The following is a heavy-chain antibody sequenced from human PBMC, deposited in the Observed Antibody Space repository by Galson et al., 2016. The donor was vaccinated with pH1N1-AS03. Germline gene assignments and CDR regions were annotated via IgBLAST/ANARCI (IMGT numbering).Heavy chain of an antibody. D-gene: IGHD2-15*01. CDR3: ERAGGY. V-gene: IGHV3-64*02. J-gene: IGHJ6*04. CDR2: ISSDGGST. Sequence: SLRLSCAASGFIFSNHGMHWARQAPGKGPEFVARISSDGGSTYYTDSVKARFTISRDNSKNTLYLQMDSLRVEDTAVYYCERAGGYWGKGTTVTVSS. CDR1: GFIFSNHG.